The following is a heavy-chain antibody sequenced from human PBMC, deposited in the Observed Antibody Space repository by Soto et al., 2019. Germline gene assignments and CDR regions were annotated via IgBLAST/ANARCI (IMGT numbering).Heavy chain of an antibody. CDR3: ARTVTENYYDSSGQIWARYYYYGMDV. J-gene: IGHJ6*02. CDR1: GGTFSSYP. Sequence: SSVKVSCMASGGTFSSYPISWMHQAPGQRLEWMGGIIPIFGTANYAQKFQGRVTITADESTSTAYMELSSLRSEDTAVYYWARTVTENYYDSSGQIWARYYYYGMDVWGQGTKVTVS. D-gene: IGHD3-22*01. V-gene: IGHV1-69*13. CDR2: IIPIFGTA.